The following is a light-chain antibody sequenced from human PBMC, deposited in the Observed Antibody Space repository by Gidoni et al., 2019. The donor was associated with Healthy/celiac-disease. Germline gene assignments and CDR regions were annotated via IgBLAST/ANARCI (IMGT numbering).Light chain of an antibody. V-gene: IGKV1-5*01. J-gene: IGKJ2*01. Sequence: DIHMTQSPSTLSASVGDRVTITCRASQSISSWLAWYQQKPGKAPNLLIYDASSLESGVPSRFSGSGSGTEFTLTISSLQPDDCATYYCQQYNSYSGTVGQGTKLEIK. CDR3: QQYNSYSGT. CDR2: DAS. CDR1: QSISSW.